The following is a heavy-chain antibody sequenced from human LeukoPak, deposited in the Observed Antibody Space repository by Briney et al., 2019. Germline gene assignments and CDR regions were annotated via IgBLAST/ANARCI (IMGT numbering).Heavy chain of an antibody. J-gene: IGHJ6*03. CDR1: GITFRSYW. Sequence: GGSLRLSCAASGITFRSYWMSWVRQAPGKGLEWVANIKQDGSEKYYVDSVKGRFTVSRDNAKNSLYLQMNSLRAEDTAVYYCAIRRPGEKGNNYYSYYYMDVWGKGTTVTVSS. CDR2: IKQDGSEK. D-gene: IGHD1/OR15-1a*01. V-gene: IGHV3-7*01. CDR3: AIRRPGEKGNNYYSYYYMDV.